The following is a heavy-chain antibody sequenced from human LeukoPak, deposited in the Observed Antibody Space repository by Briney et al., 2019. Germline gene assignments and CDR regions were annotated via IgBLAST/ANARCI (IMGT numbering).Heavy chain of an antibody. CDR1: GFTVSSNY. J-gene: IGHJ4*02. CDR2: IYSGGST. D-gene: IGHD2-2*01. V-gene: IGHV3-66*01. Sequence: PGGSLRLSCAASGFTVSSNYMSWVRQAPGKGLEWVSVIYSGGSTYYADSVKGRFTISRDNSKNTLYLQMNSLRAEDTAVYYCAKDQDIVVVPAAQDWGQGTLVTVSS. CDR3: AKDQDIVVVPAAQD.